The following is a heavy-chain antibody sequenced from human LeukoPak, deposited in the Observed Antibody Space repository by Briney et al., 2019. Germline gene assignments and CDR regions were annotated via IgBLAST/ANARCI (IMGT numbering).Heavy chain of an antibody. V-gene: IGHV3-21*01. D-gene: IGHD6-19*01. CDR1: GFTFSSCS. Sequence: GGSLRLSCAASGFTFSSCSMNWVRQAPGKGLEWVSSISSSSSYISYADSVKGRFTISRDNAKNSLYLQMNSLRAEDTAVYYCARDPSGWKAFDIWGQGTMVTVSS. CDR3: ARDPSGWKAFDI. J-gene: IGHJ3*02. CDR2: ISSSSSYI.